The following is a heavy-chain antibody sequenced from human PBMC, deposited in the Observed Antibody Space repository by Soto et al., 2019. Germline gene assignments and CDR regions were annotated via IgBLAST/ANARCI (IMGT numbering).Heavy chain of an antibody. Sequence: GGSLRLSCAASGFTFSNHAMHWVRRAPGKGLEWAALVAHDGTSKYYAGSVKGRFTVTSNKSTNTRFLQMDSLDTEDTDVYYCARDRRITGIVAEMDLWGRGTLVTVSS. J-gene: IGHJ5*02. CDR1: GFTFSNHA. D-gene: IGHD1-20*01. CDR2: VAHDGTSK. CDR3: ARDRRITGIVAEMDL. V-gene: IGHV3-30-3*01.